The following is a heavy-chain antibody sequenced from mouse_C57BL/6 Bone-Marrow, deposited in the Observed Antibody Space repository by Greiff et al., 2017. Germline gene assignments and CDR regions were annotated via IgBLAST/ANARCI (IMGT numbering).Heavy chain of an antibody. Sequence: QVQLQQPGAELVKPGASVKLSCKASGYTFTSYWMQWVKQRPGQGLEWIGEIDPSDSYTNYNQKFKGKATLTVDTSSSTAYMQLSSLTSEDSAVYYCASIYCGYERAMDYWGQGTSVTVSS. V-gene: IGHV1-50*01. CDR2: IDPSDSYT. D-gene: IGHD2-2*01. J-gene: IGHJ4*01. CDR1: GYTFTSYW. CDR3: ASIYCGYERAMDY.